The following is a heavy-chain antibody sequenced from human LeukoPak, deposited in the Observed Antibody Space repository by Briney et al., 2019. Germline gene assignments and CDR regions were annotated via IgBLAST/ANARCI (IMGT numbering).Heavy chain of an antibody. CDR2: ISSSSSYI. V-gene: IGHV3-21*01. CDR3: ARVRTTVTTRDAFDI. CDR1: GFTFSSYS. J-gene: IGHJ3*02. Sequence: KSGGSLRLSCAASGFTFSSYSMNWVRQAPGKGLEWVSSISSSSSYIYYADSVKGRFTISRDNAKNSLYLQMNSLRAEDTAVYYCARVRTTVTTRDAFDIWGQGTMVTVSS. D-gene: IGHD4-17*01.